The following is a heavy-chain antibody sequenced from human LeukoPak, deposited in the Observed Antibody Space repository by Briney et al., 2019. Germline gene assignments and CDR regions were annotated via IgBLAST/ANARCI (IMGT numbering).Heavy chain of an antibody. J-gene: IGHJ4*02. CDR3: AKDSPSFLEWLSPPFDY. CDR2: ISYDGSNK. Sequence: GGSLRLSCAASGFAFSSYGMHWVRQAPGKGLEWVAVISYDGSNKYYADSVKGRFTISRDNSKNTLYLQMNSLRAEDTAVYYCAKDSPSFLEWLSPPFDYWGQGTLVTVSS. CDR1: GFAFSSYG. D-gene: IGHD3-3*01. V-gene: IGHV3-30*18.